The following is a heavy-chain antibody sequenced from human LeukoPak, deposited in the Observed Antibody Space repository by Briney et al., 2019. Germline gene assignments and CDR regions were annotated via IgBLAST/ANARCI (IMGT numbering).Heavy chain of an antibody. D-gene: IGHD3-10*01. Sequence: PGGSLSLSCAVSGFTLGNYWMSWVRQAPGKGLEWVAHINQDGSEKYYVDSVKGRFTISRDNAKNSLYLQMNSLRAEDTAVYFCAGHYGSGSYSGDSFDIWGQGTMVTVSS. J-gene: IGHJ3*02. CDR1: GFTLGNYW. V-gene: IGHV3-7*01. CDR3: AGHYGSGSYSGDSFDI. CDR2: INQDGSEK.